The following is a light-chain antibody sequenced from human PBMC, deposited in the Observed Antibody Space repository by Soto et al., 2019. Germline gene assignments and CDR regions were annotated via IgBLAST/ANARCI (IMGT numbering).Light chain of an antibody. Sequence: DIQMTQSPSSLSASVGDRVTITCRASQSISSYLNWYQQKPGKAPKLLIYAASSLQSGVPSRFSGSGSGTDFTLPISSLQPEDFATYYGQQSYSTPRTFGQGPKVEIK. J-gene: IGKJ1*01. CDR1: QSISSY. V-gene: IGKV1-39*01. CDR2: AAS. CDR3: QQSYSTPRT.